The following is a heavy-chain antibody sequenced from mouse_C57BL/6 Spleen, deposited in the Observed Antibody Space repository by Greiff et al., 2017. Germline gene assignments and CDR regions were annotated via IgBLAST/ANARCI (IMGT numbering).Heavy chain of an antibody. V-gene: IGHV1-52*01. J-gene: IGHJ2*01. CDR3: AALYGSSLYFDD. D-gene: IGHD1-1*01. CDR2: IDPSDSET. CDR1: GYTFTSYW. Sequence: QVQLQQPGAELVRPGSSVKLSCKASGYTFTSYWMHWVKQRPIQGLEWIGNIDPSDSETHYNQKFKDKATLTVDKSSSTAYMQLSSLTSEDSAVYYCAALYGSSLYFDDWGQGTTLTVSS.